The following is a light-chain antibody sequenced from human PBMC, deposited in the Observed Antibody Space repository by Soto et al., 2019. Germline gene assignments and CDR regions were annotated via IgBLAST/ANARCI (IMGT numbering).Light chain of an antibody. J-gene: IGKJ1*01. Sequence: EIGKTQSPATLSLSPGERATLSCRASQSVSSYLAWYQQKPGQAPRLLIYDASNRATGIPARFSGSGSGTDFTLTISSLEPEDFAVYYCQQRSNWPWTFGQGTKVDIK. CDR3: QQRSNWPWT. CDR2: DAS. CDR1: QSVSSY. V-gene: IGKV3-11*01.